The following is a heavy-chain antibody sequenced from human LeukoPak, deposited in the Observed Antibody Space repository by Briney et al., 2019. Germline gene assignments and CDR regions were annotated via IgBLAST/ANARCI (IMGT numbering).Heavy chain of an antibody. J-gene: IGHJ4*02. CDR2: ISYDGSKK. CDR1: GFTFRRYA. CDR3: ARLTSDSSSSLPLGY. Sequence: GGSLRLSCAASGFTFRRYAVHWVGQTPGKGLEGVAVISYDGSKKYYGDSVKGRFTISRDDPKDTAYLQMNSVRVEDTAVYYCARLTSDSSSSLPLGYWGQGTLVTVSS. D-gene: IGHD6-6*01. V-gene: IGHV3-30-3*01.